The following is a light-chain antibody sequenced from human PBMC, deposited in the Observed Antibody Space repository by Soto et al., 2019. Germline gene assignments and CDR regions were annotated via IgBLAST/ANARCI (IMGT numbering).Light chain of an antibody. Sequence: EIVLTQSPGTLSLSPGERATLSCSASQSVSSSYLAWYQQKPGQAPKLLIYGASSRDTGIPDRFSGSGSGTDFTLTISRLEPEDLAVYYCQQYDSSPPTFGQGTKVDIK. J-gene: IGKJ1*01. CDR2: GAS. V-gene: IGKV3-20*01. CDR1: QSVSSSY. CDR3: QQYDSSPPT.